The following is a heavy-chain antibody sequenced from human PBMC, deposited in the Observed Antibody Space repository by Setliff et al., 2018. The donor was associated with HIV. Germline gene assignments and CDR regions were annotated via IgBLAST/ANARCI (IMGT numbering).Heavy chain of an antibody. V-gene: IGHV4-59*11. CDR1: SGYMSGHF. J-gene: IGHJ3*01. CDR2: IYLGETT. CDR3: ARDPSQYLDFLFDPQPFNV. D-gene: IGHD3-9*01. Sequence: SETLSLTCTVSSGYMSGHFWTWVRQTPGEGLEWIGNIYLGETTNYNPSLKSRATISLDTSKRQFSLHLTSVTAAATAIYYCARDPSQYLDFLFDPQPFNVWGHGTMVTVSS.